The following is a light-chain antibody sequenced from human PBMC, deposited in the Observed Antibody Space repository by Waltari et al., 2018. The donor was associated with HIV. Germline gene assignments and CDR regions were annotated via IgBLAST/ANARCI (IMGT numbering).Light chain of an antibody. J-gene: IGKJ5*01. CDR3: QQSYNIPNA. Sequence: DIQMTQSPSSLSTSVGDRVTITCRASQNIGNSLNWYQHKPGKAPKLLIYSSSNLQSGVPSRFSGDGSGTDFTLTISRLQPEDFATYYCQQSYNIPNAFGQGTRLEIK. V-gene: IGKV1-39*01. CDR1: QNIGNS. CDR2: SSS.